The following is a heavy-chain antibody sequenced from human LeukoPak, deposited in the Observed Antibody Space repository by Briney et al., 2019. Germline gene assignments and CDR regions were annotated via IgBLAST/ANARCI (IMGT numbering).Heavy chain of an antibody. CDR2: INPNSGGT. CDR1: GYTFTGYY. CDR3: ARVGYYYDSSGYFDY. D-gene: IGHD3-22*01. J-gene: IGHJ4*02. V-gene: IGHV1-2*02. Sequence: ASVKVSCKASGYTFTGYYMHWVRQAPGQGLEWMGWINPNSGGTNYAQKFQGRVTMTRDMSTSAAYMELSSLRSEDTAVYYCARVGYYYDSSGYFDYWGQGTLVTVSS.